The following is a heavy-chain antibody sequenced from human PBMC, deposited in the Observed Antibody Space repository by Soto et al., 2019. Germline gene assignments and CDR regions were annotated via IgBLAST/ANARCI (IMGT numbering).Heavy chain of an antibody. CDR1: GYTFTSYA. CDR2: INAGNGNT. Sequence: QVQLVQSGAEVKKPGASVKVSCKASGYTFTSYAMHWVRQTPGQRLEWMGWINAGNGNTKYSQKFQGRVTITRDTSASTAYMELSSLRSEDTAVYYCASSSGSYWQLDYWGQGTLVTVSS. J-gene: IGHJ4*02. CDR3: ASSSGSYWQLDY. D-gene: IGHD1-26*01. V-gene: IGHV1-3*01.